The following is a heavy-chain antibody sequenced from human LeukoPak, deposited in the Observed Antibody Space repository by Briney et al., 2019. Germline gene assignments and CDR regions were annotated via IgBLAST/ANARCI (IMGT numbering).Heavy chain of an antibody. CDR2: ISTYNGKT. D-gene: IGHD2-21*02. V-gene: IGHV1-18*04. J-gene: IGHJ4*02. CDR3: ARGDDSSSDSYPSFDY. CDR1: GYTFTRHY. Sequence: GASVKVSCKASGYTFTRHYMNWVRQAPGQGLEWMGWISTYNGKTKYSQKLQDRVTMATDTSTSTAYMELRRLRSDDSAVYYCARGDDSSSDSYPSFDYWGQGTLVTVSS.